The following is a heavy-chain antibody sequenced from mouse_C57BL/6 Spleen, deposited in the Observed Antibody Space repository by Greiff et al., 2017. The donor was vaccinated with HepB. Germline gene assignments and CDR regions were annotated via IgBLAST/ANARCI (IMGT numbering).Heavy chain of an antibody. D-gene: IGHD1-1*01. V-gene: IGHV1-82*01. J-gene: IGHJ4*01. Sequence: VQLQQSGPELVKPGASVKISCKASGYAFSSSWMNWVKQRPGKGLEWIGRIYPGDGDTNYNGKFKGKATLTADKSSSTAYMQLSSLTSEDSAVYFCARTLDYYGSRGGAMDYWGQGTSVTVSS. CDR1: GYAFSSSW. CDR2: IYPGDGDT. CDR3: ARTLDYYGSRGGAMDY.